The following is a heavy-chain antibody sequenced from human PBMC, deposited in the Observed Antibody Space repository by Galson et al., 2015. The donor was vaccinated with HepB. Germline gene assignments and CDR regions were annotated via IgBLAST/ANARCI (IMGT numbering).Heavy chain of an antibody. V-gene: IGHV3-30*18. CDR1: GFTFSSYG. J-gene: IGHJ6*02. CDR2: ISYDGSNK. CDR3: AKSELAVAGHTDV. D-gene: IGHD6-19*01. Sequence: SLRLSCAASGFTFSSYGMHWVRQAPGKGLEWVAVISYDGSNKYYADSVKGRFTISRDNSKNTLYLQMNSLRAEDTAVYYCAKSELAVAGHTDVWGQGTTVTVSS.